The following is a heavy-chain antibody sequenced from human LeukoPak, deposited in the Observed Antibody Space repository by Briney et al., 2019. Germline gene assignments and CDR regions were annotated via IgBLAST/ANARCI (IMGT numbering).Heavy chain of an antibody. D-gene: IGHD3-3*01. J-gene: IGHJ5*02. Sequence: GGSLRLSCAASGFTVSSNYMSWVRQAPGKGLEWVSVIYSGGSTYYADSVKGRFTISRDNSKNTLYLQMNSLRAEDTAVYYCARGRFLLYYDFWSGYAGGWFDPWGQGTLVSVSS. CDR1: GFTVSSNY. CDR2: IYSGGST. CDR3: ARGRFLLYYDFWSGYAGGWFDP. V-gene: IGHV3-66*02.